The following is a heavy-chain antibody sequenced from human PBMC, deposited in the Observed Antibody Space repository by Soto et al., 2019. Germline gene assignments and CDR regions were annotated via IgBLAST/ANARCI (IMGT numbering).Heavy chain of an antibody. Sequence: QLQLQESGPGLVKPSETLSLTCTVSAGSISRSNYYWGWIRQPPGKGLEWIGSMYSSGNTYYNPSRKSRVTISVDTSTNQFSLKLTSVTAADTAVYYCARQPYDSSGYYYGAWGQGTLVTVSS. J-gene: IGHJ5*02. CDR2: MYSSGNT. CDR3: ARQPYDSSGYYYGA. D-gene: IGHD3-22*01. V-gene: IGHV4-39*01. CDR1: AGSISRSNYY.